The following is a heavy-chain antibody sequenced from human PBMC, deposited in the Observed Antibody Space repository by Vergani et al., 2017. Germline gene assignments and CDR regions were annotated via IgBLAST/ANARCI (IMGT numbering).Heavy chain of an antibody. J-gene: IGHJ2*01. D-gene: IGHD3-22*01. CDR3: ARELYYYDSSGYYYPHWYFDL. CDR2: INSDGSST. Sequence: EVQLVESGGGLVQPGGSLRLSCAASGFTFSSYWMHRVRQAPGKGLVWVSRINSDGSSTSYADSVKGRFTISRDNAKNTLYLQMNSLRAEDTAVYYCARELYYYDSSGYYYPHWYFDLWGRGTLVTVSS. CDR1: GFTFSSYW. V-gene: IGHV3-74*01.